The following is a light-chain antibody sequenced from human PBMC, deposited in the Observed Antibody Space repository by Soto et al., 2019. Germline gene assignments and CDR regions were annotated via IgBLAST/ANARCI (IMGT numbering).Light chain of an antibody. Sequence: EIVLTQSPGTLSLSPGERATLSCRASQSVSSSYLAWYQQKPGQAPRLLIYGAATRATGIPARFSGSGSGTEFTLTISSLQSEDFAVYYCQQYGSSPTTFGHGTKVDIK. CDR2: GAA. J-gene: IGKJ1*01. V-gene: IGKV3-20*01. CDR1: QSVSSSY. CDR3: QQYGSSPTT.